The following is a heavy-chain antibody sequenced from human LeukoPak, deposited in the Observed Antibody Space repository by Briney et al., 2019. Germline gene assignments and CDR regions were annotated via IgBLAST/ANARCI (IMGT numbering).Heavy chain of an antibody. CDR1: GGSISSYY. J-gene: IGHJ6*02. CDR2: IYYSGST. D-gene: IGHD3-3*01. V-gene: IGHV4-59*01. Sequence: SETLSLTCTVSGGSISSYYWSWIRQPPGKSVEWIGYIYYSGSTNYNPSLKSRVTISVDTSKNQFSLKLSSVTAADTAVYYCARGITISRGMDVWGQGTTVTVSS. CDR3: ARGITISRGMDV.